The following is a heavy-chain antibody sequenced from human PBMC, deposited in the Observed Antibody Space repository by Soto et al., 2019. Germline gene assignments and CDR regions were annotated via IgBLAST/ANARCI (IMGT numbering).Heavy chain of an antibody. D-gene: IGHD2-8*01. J-gene: IGHJ6*03. Sequence: VESLKISCKGSGYSFTSYWIGWVRQMPGKGLEWMGIIYPGDSDTRYSPSFQGQVTISADKSISTAYLQWSSLKASDTAMYYCARQVVPRRQTVYYYYYMDVWGKGTTVTVS. CDR3: ARQVVPRRQTVYYYYYMDV. V-gene: IGHV5-51*01. CDR1: GYSFTSYW. CDR2: IYPGDSDT.